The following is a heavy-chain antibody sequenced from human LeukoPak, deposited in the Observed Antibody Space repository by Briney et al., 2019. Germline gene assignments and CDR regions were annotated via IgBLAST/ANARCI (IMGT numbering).Heavy chain of an antibody. CDR3: VREISNLGC. Sequence: GGSLRLSCAACGFTFSDYAMTWVRQAPGKGLEWVSSIIGSGGSTYYADSVKGRFTTSRDNSKNTLYLQMNRLRAEDTAVYYCVREISNLGCWGQGTLVTVSS. D-gene: IGHD4-11*01. CDR1: GFTFSDYA. J-gene: IGHJ4*02. V-gene: IGHV3-23*01. CDR2: IIGSGGST.